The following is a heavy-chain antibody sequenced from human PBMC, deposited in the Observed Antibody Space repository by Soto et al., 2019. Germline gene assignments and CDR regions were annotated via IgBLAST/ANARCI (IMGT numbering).Heavy chain of an antibody. J-gene: IGHJ2*01. CDR3: ARVRRGYWYFDL. CDR1: GDSVSSNSAA. V-gene: IGHV6-1*01. CDR2: TYYRSKWYN. Sequence: QVQLQQSGPGLVKPSQTLSLTCAISGDSVSSNSAAWNWIRQSPSRGLEWLGRTYYRSKWYNDYEASVKIRITINPDTSKNQFFLQLISVLPEDTAVYYCARVRRGYWYFDLWGRGTLVTVSS.